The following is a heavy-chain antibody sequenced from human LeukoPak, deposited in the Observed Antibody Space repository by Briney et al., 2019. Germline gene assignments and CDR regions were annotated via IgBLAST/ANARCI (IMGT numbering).Heavy chain of an antibody. Sequence: KAGGSLRLSCAASGFTFSNTWMSWVRQPPGKGLEWIGEIYHSGSTNYNPSLKSRVTISVDKSKNQFSLKLSSVTAADTAVYYCARDRVGATCLDYWGQGTLVTVSS. CDR3: ARDRVGATCLDY. V-gene: IGHV4-4*02. D-gene: IGHD1-26*01. CDR2: IYHSGST. J-gene: IGHJ4*02. CDR1: GFTFSNTW.